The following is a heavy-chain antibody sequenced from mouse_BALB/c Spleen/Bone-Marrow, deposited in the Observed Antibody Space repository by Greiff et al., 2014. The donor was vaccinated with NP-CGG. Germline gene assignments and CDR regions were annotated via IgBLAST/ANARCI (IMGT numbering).Heavy chain of an antibody. CDR1: GYTFTNFW. D-gene: IGHD1-1*01. CDR3: TRSLYYYPAY. CDR2: VYPGSDTA. Sequence: LQQSGSELVRPGASVKLSCKASGYTFTNFWMHWVRQRPGQGLEWIGNVYPGSDTANYDEKFKSKATLTVDTSSSTAYMQLSSLTSEDSAVYYCTRSLYYYPAYWGQGLWSLSLQ. J-gene: IGHJ3*01. V-gene: IGHV1S22*01.